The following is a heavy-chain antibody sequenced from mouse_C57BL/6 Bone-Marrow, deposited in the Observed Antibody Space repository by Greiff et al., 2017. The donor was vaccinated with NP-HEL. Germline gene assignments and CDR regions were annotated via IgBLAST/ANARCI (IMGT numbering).Heavy chain of an antibody. CDR1: GYTFTSYG. CDR2: IYPRSGNT. J-gene: IGHJ3*01. CDR3: ARTTRAWFAY. Sequence: VQLQQSGAELARPGASVKLSCKASGYTFTSYGISWVKQRTGQGLEWNGEIYPRSGNTYYNEKFKGKATLTADKSSSTAYMELRSLTSEDSAVYFCARTTRAWFAYWGQGTLVTVSA. V-gene: IGHV1-81*01. D-gene: IGHD1-1*01.